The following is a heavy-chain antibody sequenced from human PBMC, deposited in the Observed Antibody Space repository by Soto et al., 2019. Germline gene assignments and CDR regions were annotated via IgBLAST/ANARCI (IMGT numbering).Heavy chain of an antibody. CDR2: INPKFGDT. CDR3: ARNMDYYYGRGSGNGHGV. J-gene: IGHJ6*02. D-gene: IGHD3-10*02. Sequence: QVRLVQSGAEVKEPGDSVRVSCEASGYTFTAYHIHWVRQAPGQGLEWMGWINPKFGDTGYAQDFQGTVSMTSDMSISTVYMELRRLTSDDTAIYYCARNMDYYYGRGSGNGHGVWGQGTTVTVFS. CDR1: GYTFTAYH. V-gene: IGHV1-2*02.